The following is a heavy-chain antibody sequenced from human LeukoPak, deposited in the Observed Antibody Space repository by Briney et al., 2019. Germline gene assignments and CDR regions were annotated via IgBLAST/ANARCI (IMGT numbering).Heavy chain of an antibody. J-gene: IGHJ3*02. CDR1: GGSISSGSYY. CDR3: ARASYSSGWYAGDDAFDI. Sequence: KASGTLSLTCTVSGGSISSGSYYWSWIRQPAGKGLEWIGEINHSGSTNYNPSLKSRVTISVDTSKNQFSLKLSSVTAADTAVYYCARASYSSGWYAGDDAFDIWGQGTMVTVSS. V-gene: IGHV4-61*09. CDR2: INHSGST. D-gene: IGHD6-19*01.